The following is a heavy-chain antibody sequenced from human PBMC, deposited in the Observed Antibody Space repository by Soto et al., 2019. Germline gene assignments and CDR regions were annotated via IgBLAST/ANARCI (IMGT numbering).Heavy chain of an antibody. Sequence: SETLSVTCTVSGGSIISYYWSWIRQPPGKGLEWIGYIYYSGSTNYNPSLKSRVTISVDTSKNQFSLKLSSVTAADTAGYYCAIHHGSWGRGARVTVSS. J-gene: IGHJ5*02. V-gene: IGHV4-59*08. CDR3: AIHHGS. CDR2: IYYSGST. CDR1: GGSIISYY. D-gene: IGHD5-12*01.